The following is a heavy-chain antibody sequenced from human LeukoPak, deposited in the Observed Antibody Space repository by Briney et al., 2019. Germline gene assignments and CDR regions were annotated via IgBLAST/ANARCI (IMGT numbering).Heavy chain of an antibody. CDR2: ISYDGSNK. Sequence: GRSLRLSCAASGFTFSSYGMYWVRQAPGKGLEWVAVISYDGSNKYYADFVKGRFTISRDNSKNTLYLQMNSLRAEDTAVYYCAKILPDIVTADYWGQGTLVTVSS. CDR1: GFTFSSYG. V-gene: IGHV3-30*18. CDR3: AKILPDIVTADY. D-gene: IGHD5-12*01. J-gene: IGHJ4*02.